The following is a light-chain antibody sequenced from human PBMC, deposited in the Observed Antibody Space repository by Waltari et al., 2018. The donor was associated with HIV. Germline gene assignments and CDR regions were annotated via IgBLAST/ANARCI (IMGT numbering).Light chain of an antibody. CDR2: SDI. CDR3: QSYDRSLSASV. CDR1: SSNIGAGYF. Sequence: QSVLPQPPSVSGVPGPRVTISCTGSSSNIGAGYFVHWYQQLPGTAPTLLIYSDINRPSGVPDRFSGTKSGNSASLAITGLQAEDEADYYCQSYDRSLSASVFGGGTKLTVL. J-gene: IGLJ3*02. V-gene: IGLV1-40*01.